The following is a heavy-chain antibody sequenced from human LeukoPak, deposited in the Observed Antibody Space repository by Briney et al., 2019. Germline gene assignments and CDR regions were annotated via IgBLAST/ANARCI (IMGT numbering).Heavy chain of an antibody. CDR1: GFTFSSHA. CDR2: ISISGDTT. J-gene: IGHJ4*02. Sequence: PGGSLRLSCGAYGFTFSSHAMTWVRQAPGKGLEWVSAISISGDTTYYADAVKGRFTISRDNSKNTVYLQMNSLRAEDTAVYYCANEIRPNDYWGQGTLVTVSS. CDR3: ANEIRPNDY. V-gene: IGHV3-23*01. D-gene: IGHD4-17*01.